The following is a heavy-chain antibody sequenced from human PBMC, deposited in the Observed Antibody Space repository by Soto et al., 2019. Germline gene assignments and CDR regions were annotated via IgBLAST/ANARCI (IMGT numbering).Heavy chain of an antibody. CDR1: GYTFTSYD. J-gene: IGHJ3*02. CDR3: ARGRRDGYNDAFDI. V-gene: IGHV1-8*01. Sequence: ASVKVSCKASGYTFTSYDINWVREATGQGLEWMGWMNPNSGNTGYAQKFQGRVTMTRNTSISTAYMELSSLRSEDTAVYYCARGRRDGYNDAFDIWGQGTMVTVSS. CDR2: MNPNSGNT. D-gene: IGHD5-12*01.